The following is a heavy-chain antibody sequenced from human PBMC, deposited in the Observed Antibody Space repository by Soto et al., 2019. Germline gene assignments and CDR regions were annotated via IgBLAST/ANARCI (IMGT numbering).Heavy chain of an antibody. Sequence: SETLPLTCIVSDGSISGCFGSWSRQPPGKGREWIGYIHDTETTNYNPSLKSRVTMSLDTSKNQLSLRLTSVTAADTAVYYCARGTSNRSWKFDYWGQGILVTVS. CDR2: IHDTETT. D-gene: IGHD4-4*01. CDR1: DGSISGCF. J-gene: IGHJ4*02. V-gene: IGHV4-59*01. CDR3: ARGTSNRSWKFDY.